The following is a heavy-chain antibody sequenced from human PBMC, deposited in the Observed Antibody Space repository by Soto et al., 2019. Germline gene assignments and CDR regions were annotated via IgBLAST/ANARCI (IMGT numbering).Heavy chain of an antibody. CDR1: GGSISSGDYY. V-gene: IGHV4-30-4*01. CDR3: ARGGYSYGGGYFDY. Sequence: QVQLQESGPGLVKPSQTLSLTCTVSGGSISSGDYYWSWIRQPPGKGLEWIGYIYYSGSTYYNPALNSRVTISVDTSKHQFSLKLSSVTAADTAVYYCARGGYSYGGGYFDYWGQGTLVTVSS. CDR2: IYYSGST. J-gene: IGHJ4*02. D-gene: IGHD5-18*01.